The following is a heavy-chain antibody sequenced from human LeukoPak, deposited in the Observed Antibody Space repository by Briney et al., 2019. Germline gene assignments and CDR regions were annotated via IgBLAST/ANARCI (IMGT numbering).Heavy chain of an antibody. Sequence: SGPVLVKPTETLTLTCTVSGFSLSTARMGVSWIRQPPGKALEWLTHIFSNDEKSYSTSLKSRLTISKDTSKSQVVLTMTNMDPVDTATYYCARMSLSPSYYYDSSGYDYWGQGTLVTVSS. CDR2: IFSNDEK. V-gene: IGHV2-26*01. J-gene: IGHJ4*02. CDR3: ARMSLSPSYYYDSSGYDY. D-gene: IGHD3-22*01. CDR1: GFSLSTARMG.